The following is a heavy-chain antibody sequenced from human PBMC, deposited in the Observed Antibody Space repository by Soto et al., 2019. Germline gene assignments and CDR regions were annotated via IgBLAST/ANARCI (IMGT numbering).Heavy chain of an antibody. CDR1: GFTFSSYA. Sequence: GSLRLSCAASGFTFSSYAMSWVRQAPGKGLEWVSAISGSGGSTYYADSVKGRFTISRDNSKNTLYLQMNSLRAEDTAVYYCAKGLLVRVGGHWFDPWGQGTLVTVSS. D-gene: IGHD6-6*01. CDR3: AKGLLVRVGGHWFDP. J-gene: IGHJ5*02. CDR2: ISGSGGST. V-gene: IGHV3-23*01.